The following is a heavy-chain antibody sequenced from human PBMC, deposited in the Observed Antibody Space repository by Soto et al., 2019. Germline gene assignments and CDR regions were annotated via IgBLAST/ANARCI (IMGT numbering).Heavy chain of an antibody. J-gene: IGHJ4*02. CDR3: ARSGSGWLDY. CDR1: GGSISSYY. Sequence: PSETLSLTCTVSGGSISSYYWSWIRQPPGKGLEWIGYIYYSGSTNYNPSLKSRVTMSVDTSKNQFSLKLSSVTAADTAVYYCARSGSGWLDYWGQGTLVTVSS. CDR2: IYYSGST. V-gene: IGHV4-59*01. D-gene: IGHD6-19*01.